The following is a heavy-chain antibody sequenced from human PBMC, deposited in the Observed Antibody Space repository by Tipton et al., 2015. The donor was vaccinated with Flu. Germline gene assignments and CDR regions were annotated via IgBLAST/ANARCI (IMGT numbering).Heavy chain of an antibody. CDR3: ATMRANWDAFDI. J-gene: IGHJ3*02. V-gene: IGHV4-31*03. Sequence: TLSLTCTVSGGPIRSGDYYWSWIRQHPGRGLEWMGYIYFSGSTYYNPSLKSRVNISVDRSNNQFSLKLNSVTAADTAVYYCATMRANWDAFDIWGQGTMVTVSS. D-gene: IGHD7-27*01. CDR2: IYFSGST. CDR1: GGPIRSGDYY.